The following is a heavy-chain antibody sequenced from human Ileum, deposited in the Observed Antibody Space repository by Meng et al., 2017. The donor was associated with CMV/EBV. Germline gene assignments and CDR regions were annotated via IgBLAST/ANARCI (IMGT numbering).Heavy chain of an antibody. J-gene: IGHJ4*02. CDR1: GLTVTWNY. V-gene: IGHV3-53*01. D-gene: IGHD2-8*01. Sequence: EAESVGSGGGLIQPGGSLRLSCAASGLTVTWNYMSWVRQGPGKGLECIAHIHIGDATFYTDSVKGRFTISRDDSKNTLNLQMDSLRADDTAVYYCARGGAHDGYFDAWGQGTLVTVSS. CDR3: ARGGAHDGYFDA. CDR2: IHIGDAT.